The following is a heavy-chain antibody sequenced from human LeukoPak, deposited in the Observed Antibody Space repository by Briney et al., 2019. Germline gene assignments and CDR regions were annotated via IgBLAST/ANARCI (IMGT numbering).Heavy chain of an antibody. Sequence: SETLSLTCTVSGGSISSYYWSWIRQPAGKGLEWIGRISTSGNTNYNPSLKSRVAMSVDTSKNQFSLKLSSVTAADTAVYYCARGVYYDVWSGYYSGAFDIWGQGTMVTVSS. V-gene: IGHV4-4*07. J-gene: IGHJ3*02. CDR3: ARGVYYDVWSGYYSGAFDI. D-gene: IGHD3-3*01. CDR2: ISTSGNT. CDR1: GGSISSYY.